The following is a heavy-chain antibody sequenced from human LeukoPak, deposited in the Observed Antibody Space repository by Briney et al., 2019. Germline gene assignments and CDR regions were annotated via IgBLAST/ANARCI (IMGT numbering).Heavy chain of an antibody. V-gene: IGHV3-33*06. CDR2: IWYDGSNK. Sequence: GGSLRFSCAASGFTFSSYGMHWVRQAPGKGLEWVAVIWYDGSNKYYADSVKGRFTISRDNSKNTLYLQMNSLRAEDTAVYYCAKDRERGGFDYWGQGTLVTVSS. CDR1: GFTFSSYG. CDR3: AKDRERGGFDY. J-gene: IGHJ4*02. D-gene: IGHD3-3*01.